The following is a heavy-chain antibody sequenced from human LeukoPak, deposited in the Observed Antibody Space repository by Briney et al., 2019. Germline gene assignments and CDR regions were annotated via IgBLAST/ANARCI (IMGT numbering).Heavy chain of an antibody. CDR1: GGSFSGYY. V-gene: IGHV4-34*01. J-gene: IGHJ3*01. Sequence: SETLSLTCAVYGGSFSGYYWSWIRQPPGKGLEWIGEINHSGYTNYNPSLKSRVTISVDTSKNQFSLKLSSVTAADTAVYYCARGRFVYGSYRSRDAFDLGPRDNGHRLF. CDR3: ARGRFVYGSYRSRDAFD. D-gene: IGHD1-26*01. CDR2: INHSGYT.